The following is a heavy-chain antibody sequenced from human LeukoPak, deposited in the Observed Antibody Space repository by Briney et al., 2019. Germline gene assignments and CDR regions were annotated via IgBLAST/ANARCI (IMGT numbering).Heavy chain of an antibody. J-gene: IGHJ4*02. CDR1: GFTLSSYA. V-gene: IGHV3-23*01. CDR2: ISGSGGST. CDR3: AKEAGKSSSWYYFDY. D-gene: IGHD6-13*01. Sequence: PGRSLRLSCAASGFTLSSYAMSWVRQAPGKGLEWVSAISGSGGSTYYADSVKGRFTISRDNSRNTLYLQMNSLRAEDTAVYYCAKEAGKSSSWYYFDYWGQGTLVTVSS.